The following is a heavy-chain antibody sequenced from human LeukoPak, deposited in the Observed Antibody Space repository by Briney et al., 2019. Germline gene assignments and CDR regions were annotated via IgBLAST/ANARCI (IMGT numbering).Heavy chain of an antibody. CDR3: ARAHDYYDSSGYYHLSPIDY. D-gene: IGHD3-22*01. CDR2: ISYDGSNK. J-gene: IGHJ4*02. Sequence: GGPLRLSCAASGFTFSSYAMHWVRQAPGKGLEWVAVISYDGSNKYYADSVKGRFTISRDNSKNTLYLQMNSLRAEDTAVYYCARAHDYYDSSGYYHLSPIDYWGQGTLVTVSS. CDR1: GFTFSSYA. V-gene: IGHV3-30*01.